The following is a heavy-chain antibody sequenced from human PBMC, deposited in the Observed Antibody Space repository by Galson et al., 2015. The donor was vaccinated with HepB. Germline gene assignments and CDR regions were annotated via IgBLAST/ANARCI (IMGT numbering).Heavy chain of an antibody. V-gene: IGHV2-70*01. J-gene: IGHJ6*02. Sequence: PALVKPTQTLTLTRTFSGFSLSTSGMCVSWIRQPPGKALEWLALIDWDDDKYYITSLKTRLTISKDTSKNQVVLTMTNMDPVDTATYYCARTVHYDFWSGHSYYYYGMDVWGQGTTVTVSS. CDR2: IDWDDDK. CDR3: ARTVHYDFWSGHSYYYYGMDV. D-gene: IGHD3-3*01. CDR1: GFSLSTSGMC.